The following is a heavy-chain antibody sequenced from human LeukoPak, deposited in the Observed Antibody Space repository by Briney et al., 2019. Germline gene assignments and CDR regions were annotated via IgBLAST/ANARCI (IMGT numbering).Heavy chain of an antibody. Sequence: SETLSLTCTVSGGSISSSSYYWGWIRQPPGKGLEWIGSIYYSGSTYYNPSLKSRVTISVDTSKNQFSLKLSSVTAADTAVHYCASGRGNYFDYWGQGTLVTVSS. CDR1: GGSISSSSYY. J-gene: IGHJ4*02. CDR3: ASGRGNYFDY. D-gene: IGHD3-16*01. CDR2: IYYSGST. V-gene: IGHV4-39*01.